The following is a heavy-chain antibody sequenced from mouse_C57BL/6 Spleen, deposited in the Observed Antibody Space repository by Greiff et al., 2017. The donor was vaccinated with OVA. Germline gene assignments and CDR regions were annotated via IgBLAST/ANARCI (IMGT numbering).Heavy chain of an antibody. CDR1: GYTFTSYW. CDR3: ARVTMSAYSEDPYFDV. D-gene: IGHD2-12*01. J-gene: IGHJ1*03. V-gene: IGHV1-50*01. CDR2: IDPSDSYT. Sequence: QVQLKQPGAELVKPGASVKLSCKASGYTFTSYWMQWVKQRPGQGLEWIGEIDPSDSYTNYNQKFKGKATLTVDTSSSTAYMQLSSLTSEDSAVYYCARVTMSAYSEDPYFDVWGTGTTVTVSS.